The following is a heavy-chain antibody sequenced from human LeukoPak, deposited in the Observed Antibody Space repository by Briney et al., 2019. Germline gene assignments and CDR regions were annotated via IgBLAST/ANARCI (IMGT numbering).Heavy chain of an antibody. Sequence: PGGSLRLSCVASGFTFSSYWMSWVRQAPGKGLEWVANIKQDGSERYYVDSVKGRFTISRDNAKNSLYLQMNSLRAEDTAVYYCARVNYGDYLPSFDYWGQGTLVTVSS. D-gene: IGHD4-17*01. CDR1: GFTFSSYW. V-gene: IGHV3-7*01. CDR3: ARVNYGDYLPSFDY. J-gene: IGHJ4*02. CDR2: IKQDGSER.